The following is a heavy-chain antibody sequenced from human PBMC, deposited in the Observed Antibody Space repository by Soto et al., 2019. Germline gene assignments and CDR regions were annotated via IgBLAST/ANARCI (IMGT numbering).Heavy chain of an antibody. CDR1: GGSICRGGYY. Sequence: SENLSITCTVSGGSICRGGYYWCWIRHHPGKGLEWIGYIYYSGSTYYNPSLKSRVTISVDTSKNQFSLKLGSVTAADTAVYYCSSTHDMGYMYVCGKGTSVTVSS. V-gene: IGHV4-31*03. CDR2: IYYSGST. D-gene: IGHD3-9*01. J-gene: IGHJ6*03. CDR3: SSTHDMGYMYV.